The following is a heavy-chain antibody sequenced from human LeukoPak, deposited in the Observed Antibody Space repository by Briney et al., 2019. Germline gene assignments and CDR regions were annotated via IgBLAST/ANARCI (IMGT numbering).Heavy chain of an antibody. CDR3: ARGLSSGWPYNWFDP. Sequence: SETLSLTCTVSGGSISSYYWSWIRQPAGKGLEWIGRIYTSGSTNYNPSLKSRVTMSIDTSKNQFSLKLSSVTAADTAVYYCARGLSSGWPYNWFDPRGQGTLVTVSS. CDR2: IYTSGST. CDR1: GGSISSYY. J-gene: IGHJ5*02. V-gene: IGHV4-4*07. D-gene: IGHD6-19*01.